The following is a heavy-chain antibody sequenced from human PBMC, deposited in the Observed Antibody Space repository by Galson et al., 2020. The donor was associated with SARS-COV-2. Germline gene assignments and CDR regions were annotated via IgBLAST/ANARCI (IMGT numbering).Heavy chain of an antibody. Sequence: GGSLRLSCAASGFTFSNYVMHWVRQAPGKGPEWVAVISSDGRNSCYADSLKGRFTIARDKSKSTLYLQMNSLRAEDTAVYYCARGGEWELPYYFDDWGQGTLVTVSS. CDR3: ARGGEWELPYYFDD. CDR2: ISSDGRNS. CDR1: GFTFSNYV. D-gene: IGHD1-26*01. J-gene: IGHJ4*02. V-gene: IGHV3-30*04.